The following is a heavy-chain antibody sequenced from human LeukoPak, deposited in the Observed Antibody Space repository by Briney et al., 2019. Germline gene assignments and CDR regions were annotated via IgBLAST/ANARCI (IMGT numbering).Heavy chain of an antibody. D-gene: IGHD2-15*01. Sequence: ASVKVSCKASGYTFTSYGISWVRQAPGQGLEWMRWISAYNGNTNYAQKLQGRVTMTTDTSTSIVYMELRSLRSDDTAVYYCARDRGWELGYCTGGSCYDENWFDPWGQGTLVTVSS. V-gene: IGHV1-18*01. J-gene: IGHJ5*02. CDR2: ISAYNGNT. CDR1: GYTFTSYG. CDR3: ARDRGWELGYCTGGSCYDENWFDP.